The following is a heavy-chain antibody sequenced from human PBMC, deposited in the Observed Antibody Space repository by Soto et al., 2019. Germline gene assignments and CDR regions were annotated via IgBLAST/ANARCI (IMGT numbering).Heavy chain of an antibody. CDR1: GGSISSGGYY. CDR3: ARAGGFNWFDP. CDR2: IYYYGNT. J-gene: IGHJ5*02. D-gene: IGHD3-10*01. V-gene: IGHV4-31*03. Sequence: QVQLQESGPGLVKPSQTLSLTCTVSGGSISSGGYYWSWIRQHPGKGLEWIGYIYYYGNTYYNPSLNRRVTLSVDTSKNQFSLKLSSVTAADTALYYCARAGGFNWFDPWGQGTLVTVSS.